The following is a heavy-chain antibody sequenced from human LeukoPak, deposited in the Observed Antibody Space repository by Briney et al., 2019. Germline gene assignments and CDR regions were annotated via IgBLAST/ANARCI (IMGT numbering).Heavy chain of an antibody. D-gene: IGHD3-16*01. CDR2: ISSGSSYI. Sequence: GGSLRLSCAASGFTFSSYSVNWVRQAPGKGLEWVSSISSGSSYIYYADSLKGRFTISRDNAKNSLYLQMNSLRAEDTAVYYCVRGGYGYNFDYWGQGNLVTVSS. V-gene: IGHV3-21*01. CDR1: GFTFSSYS. CDR3: VRGGYGYNFDY. J-gene: IGHJ4*02.